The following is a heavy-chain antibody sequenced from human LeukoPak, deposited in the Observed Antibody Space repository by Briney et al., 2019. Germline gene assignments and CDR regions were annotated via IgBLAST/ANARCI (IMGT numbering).Heavy chain of an antibody. CDR1: GFTFNAYA. CDR2: VKGDGVTT. V-gene: IGHV3-43*02. D-gene: IGHD6-19*01. J-gene: IGHJ4*02. Sequence: PGGSLRLSCEASGFTFNAYAIHWVRQAPGKGLEWVSLVKGDGVTTDYANSVKGRFTVSRDNSKNSLYLQMSNLRTEDTALYYCVRDTGSGWDFDYWGQGTLVTVSS. CDR3: VRDTGSGWDFDY.